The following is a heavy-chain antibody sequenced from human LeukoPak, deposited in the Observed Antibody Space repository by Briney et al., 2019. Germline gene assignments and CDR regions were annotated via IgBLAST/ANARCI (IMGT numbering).Heavy chain of an antibody. D-gene: IGHD3-16*01. CDR3: ARVSPSGAYYGMDV. J-gene: IGHJ6*04. CDR1: GGSISSGGYY. CDR2: IYYSGST. V-gene: IGHV4-31*03. Sequence: SQTLSLTCTVSGGSISSGGYYWSWIRQRPGKGLEWIGYIYYSGSTYYNPSLKSRVTISVDTSKNQFSLKLSSVTAADTAVYYCARVSPSGAYYGMDVWGKGTTVTVSS.